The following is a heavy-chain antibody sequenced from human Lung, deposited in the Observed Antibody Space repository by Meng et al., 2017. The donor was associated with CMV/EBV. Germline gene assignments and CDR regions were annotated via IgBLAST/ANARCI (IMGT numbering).Heavy chain of an antibody. CDR1: GDSITNHNW. CDR2: IPHRGSS. V-gene: IGHV4-4*02. Sequence: QVQLREAGPALGKPSEPLSLTCAVSGDSITNHNWWAWVRQPPGKELEWIGEIPHRGSSAYNPSLKSRVSMSIDKSKNQFSLKLTSVTAADTAVYHCLRRSGGSVWGQGTLVTVSS. CDR3: LRRSGGSV. D-gene: IGHD3-10*01. J-gene: IGHJ1*01.